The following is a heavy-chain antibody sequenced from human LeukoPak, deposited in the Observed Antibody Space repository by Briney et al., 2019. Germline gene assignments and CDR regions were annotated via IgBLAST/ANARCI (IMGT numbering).Heavy chain of an antibody. Sequence: GGSLRLSCAASGFTFSSYAMNWVRQAPGKGLEWVSSISGSGGTTYYADSVKGRFTISRDNSKKTLYLQMNSLRAEDTAVYYCAKEGQYCYDSRDSFSWGQGTLVTVSS. J-gene: IGHJ4*02. D-gene: IGHD3-22*01. CDR2: ISGSGGTT. V-gene: IGHV3-23*01. CDR1: GFTFSSYA. CDR3: AKEGQYCYDSRDSFS.